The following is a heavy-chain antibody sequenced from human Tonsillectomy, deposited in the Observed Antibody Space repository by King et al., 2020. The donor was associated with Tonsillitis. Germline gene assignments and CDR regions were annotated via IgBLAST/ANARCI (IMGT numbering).Heavy chain of an antibody. CDR2: IYYSGST. J-gene: IGHJ3*02. V-gene: IGHV4-59*01. CDR3: ARDRDWGIGALDI. D-gene: IGHD7-27*01. CDR1: GGSISNY. Sequence: MQLQESGPGLVKPSETLSLTCTVSGGSISNYWSWVRQPPGKGLEWIGYIYYSGSTNYNPSLKSRVTISIDTSKNQLSLKLNSVTAADTAVYYCARDRDWGIGALDICGQGTMVTVSS.